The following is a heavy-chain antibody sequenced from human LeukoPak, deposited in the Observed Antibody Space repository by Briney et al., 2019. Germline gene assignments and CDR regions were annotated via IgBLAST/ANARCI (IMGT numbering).Heavy chain of an antibody. J-gene: IGHJ4*02. CDR2: IYSGGST. Sequence: GGSLRLSCAASGFTVSSNYMSWVRQAPGKGLEWVSVIYSGGSTYYADSVKGRFTISRDNSKNTLYLQMNSLRAEDTAVCYCARDGIGGGGDPKAFDYWGQGTLVTVSS. CDR1: GFTVSSNY. V-gene: IGHV3-53*01. CDR3: ARDGIGGGGDPKAFDY. D-gene: IGHD2-21*02.